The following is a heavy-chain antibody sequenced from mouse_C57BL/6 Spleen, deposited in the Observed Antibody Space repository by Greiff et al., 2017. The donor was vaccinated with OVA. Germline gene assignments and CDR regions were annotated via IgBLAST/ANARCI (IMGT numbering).Heavy chain of an antibody. CDR2: IYPGSGST. CDR3: ARYYYGSNYYAMDY. CDR1: GYTFTSYW. Sequence: QVQLQQPGAELVKPGASVKMSCKASGYTFTSYWITWVKQRPGQGLEWIGDIYPGSGSTNYNEKFKSKATLTVDTSSSTAYMQLSSLTSEDSAVYYCARYYYGSNYYAMDYWGQGTSVTVSS. V-gene: IGHV1-55*01. D-gene: IGHD1-1*01. J-gene: IGHJ4*01.